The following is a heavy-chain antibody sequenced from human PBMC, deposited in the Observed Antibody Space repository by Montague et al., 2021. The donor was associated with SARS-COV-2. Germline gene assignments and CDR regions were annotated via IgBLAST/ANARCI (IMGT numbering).Heavy chain of an antibody. CDR2: ITYSGVS. D-gene: IGHD6-13*01. V-gene: IGHV4-59*01. CDR1: GGSISSCY. CDR3: AGIKAGRSFGWFDP. J-gene: IGHJ5*02. Sequence: SETLSLTCTVSGGSISSCYWTWIRQPPGKGLERIGYITYSGVSNKNNPLSGRVDISLDTSTYQFSLKLTSVTAADTAAYYCAGIKAGRSFGWFDPWGQGTLVTVSS.